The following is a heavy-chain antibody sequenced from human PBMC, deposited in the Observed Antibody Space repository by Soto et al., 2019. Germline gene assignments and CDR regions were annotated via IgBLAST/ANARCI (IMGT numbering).Heavy chain of an antibody. CDR2: ISGGDGSP. Sequence: GGSLRRSCVASGFTFSSYAMTWVGRAPGEGLEWVSAISGGDGSPSYADSVKGRFTISRDNSKNTLYLHMNSLRADDTAAYYCAKWHTYNYDSLAFSGFDCWGQGTQVTVSS. D-gene: IGHD3-16*01. CDR1: GFTFSSYA. V-gene: IGHV3-23*01. CDR3: AKWHTYNYDSLAFSGFDC. J-gene: IGHJ4*02.